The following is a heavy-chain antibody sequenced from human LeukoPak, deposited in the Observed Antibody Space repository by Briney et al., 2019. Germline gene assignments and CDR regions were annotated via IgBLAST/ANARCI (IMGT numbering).Heavy chain of an antibody. CDR3: TAGWYFDL. V-gene: IGHV3-15*01. CDR2: IKSKADGGTT. J-gene: IGHJ2*01. CDR1: GFTFSNAW. Sequence: GGSLRLSCATSGFTFSNAWMSWVRQDPGKGLEWAGRIKSKADGGTTDYAAPVKGRFSISRDDSKNTVYLQMNSLKTEDTAVCYCTAGWYFDLWGRGTLVTVSS.